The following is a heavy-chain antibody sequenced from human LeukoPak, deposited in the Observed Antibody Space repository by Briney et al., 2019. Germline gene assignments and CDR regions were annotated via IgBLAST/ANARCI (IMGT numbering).Heavy chain of an antibody. Sequence: GASVKVSCKASGYTLTSYGISWVRQAPGQGLEWMGWISAYNGNTNYAQKLQGRVTMTTDTSTSTAYMELRSLRSDDTAVYYCARDLPAVAGTDYYGMDVWGQGTTVTVSS. V-gene: IGHV1-18*01. CDR3: ARDLPAVAGTDYYGMDV. J-gene: IGHJ6*02. CDR2: ISAYNGNT. CDR1: GYTLTSYG. D-gene: IGHD6-19*01.